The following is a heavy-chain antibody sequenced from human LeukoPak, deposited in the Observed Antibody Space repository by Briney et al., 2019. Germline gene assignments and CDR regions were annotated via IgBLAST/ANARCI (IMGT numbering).Heavy chain of an antibody. CDR1: GFTFSSYT. D-gene: IGHD7-27*01. Sequence: GGSLRLSCAASGFTFSSYTMNWVRQAPGKGLEWVSYISSSTSTTIYYADSVKGRFTISRDSAKNSLYLQMNSLRANDTAVYYCARVTGDRFDYWGQGTLVTVSS. CDR3: ARVTGDRFDY. V-gene: IGHV3-48*04. CDR2: ISSSTSTTI. J-gene: IGHJ4*02.